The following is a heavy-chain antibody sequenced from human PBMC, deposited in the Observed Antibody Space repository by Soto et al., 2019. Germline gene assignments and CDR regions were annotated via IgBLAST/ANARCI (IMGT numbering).Heavy chain of an antibody. CDR3: ARYGEDYYSGLDV. J-gene: IGHJ6*02. CDR1: GYSITSGYY. CDR2: IYHAGST. D-gene: IGHD4-17*01. V-gene: IGHV4-38-2*01. Sequence: KTSETLSLTCSVSGYSITSGYYWGWIRQPPGKGLEWIGNIYHAGSTYYSPSLKSRVIISIDSPRNSFSLELSSLTAADTAVYYCARYGEDYYSGLDVWGQGTTVTVSS.